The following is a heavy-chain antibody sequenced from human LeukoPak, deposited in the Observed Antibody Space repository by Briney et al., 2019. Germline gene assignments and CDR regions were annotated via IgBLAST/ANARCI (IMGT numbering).Heavy chain of an antibody. Sequence: GGSLRLSCAASGFTFSSYGMHWVRQAPGKGLEWVAVISYDGSNKYYADSVKGRFTISRDNSKNTLYLQMNSLRAEDTAVYYCARHVGRGWWLQFFAFDIWGQGTMVTVSS. D-gene: IGHD5-24*01. J-gene: IGHJ3*02. CDR3: ARHVGRGWWLQFFAFDI. CDR1: GFTFSSYG. V-gene: IGHV3-30*03. CDR2: ISYDGSNK.